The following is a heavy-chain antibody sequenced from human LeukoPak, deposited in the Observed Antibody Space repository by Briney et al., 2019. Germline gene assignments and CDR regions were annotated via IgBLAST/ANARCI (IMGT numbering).Heavy chain of an antibody. CDR3: ARHCCSGPAKRVFDI. Sequence: SETLSLTCTVSGGSISGYYWGWIRQPPGKGLEWIGTISYSGNTDYNPSLRSRVTISVDTSNNQFSLRLGSVTAADTAVYHCARHCCSGPAKRVFDIWGQGTMVTVSS. CDR2: ISYSGNT. D-gene: IGHD2-15*01. CDR1: GGSISGYY. V-gene: IGHV4-59*08. J-gene: IGHJ3*02.